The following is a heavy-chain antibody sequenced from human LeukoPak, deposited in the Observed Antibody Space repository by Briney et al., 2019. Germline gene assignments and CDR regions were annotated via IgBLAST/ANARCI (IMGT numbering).Heavy chain of an antibody. CDR1: GYTLTELS. V-gene: IGHV1-24*01. Sequence: ASVKVSCKVSGYTLTELSMHSVRQAPGKGLEWMGGFDPEDGETIYAQKFQGRVTMTEDTSTDTDYMELSSLRSEDTAVYYCATSSGIAAAGTFYYYGMDVWGQGTTVTVSS. CDR3: ATSSGIAAAGTFYYYGMDV. J-gene: IGHJ6*02. D-gene: IGHD6-13*01. CDR2: FDPEDGET.